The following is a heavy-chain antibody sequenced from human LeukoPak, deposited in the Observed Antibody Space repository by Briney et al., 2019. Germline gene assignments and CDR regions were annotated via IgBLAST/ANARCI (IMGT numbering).Heavy chain of an antibody. Sequence: GGSLRLSCAASGFTFSSYPMHWVRQAPGKGLEWVAVISYDGSNKYYADSVKGRFTISRDNSKNTLYLQMNSLRAEDTAVYYCAKGSLDYYGMDVWGQGTTVTVSS. V-gene: IGHV3-30*04. CDR1: GFTFSSYP. J-gene: IGHJ6*02. CDR3: AKGSLDYYGMDV. CDR2: ISYDGSNK.